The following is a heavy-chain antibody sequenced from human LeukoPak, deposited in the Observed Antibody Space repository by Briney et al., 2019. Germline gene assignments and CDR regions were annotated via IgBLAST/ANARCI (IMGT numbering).Heavy chain of an antibody. V-gene: IGHV5-51*01. D-gene: IGHD4-17*01. Sequence: GESLKISCKGSGYRFTSYWIGWVRPMPGKGLEWMGIIYPSDSDTRYSPSFQGQVTISADKSITTAYLQWSSLKASDTAMYYRARQGPYGHYDYWGQGTLVTVSS. J-gene: IGHJ4*02. CDR1: GYRFTSYW. CDR2: IYPSDSDT. CDR3: ARQGPYGHYDY.